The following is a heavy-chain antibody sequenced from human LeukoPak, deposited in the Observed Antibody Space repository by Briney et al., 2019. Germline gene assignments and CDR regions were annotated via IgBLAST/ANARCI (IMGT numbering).Heavy chain of an antibody. CDR1: GLTFSSSA. CDR3: AKDLTGGIFDY. Sequence: TGGSLRLSCAASGLTFSSSAMSWVRQAPGKGLQWVSSISGSGDSTHYADSVRGRFSVSRDNSKNTLYLQMNSLRAEDTAVYYCAKDLTGGIFDYWGQGTLVTVPS. V-gene: IGHV3-23*01. D-gene: IGHD4-23*01. CDR2: ISGSGDST. J-gene: IGHJ4*02.